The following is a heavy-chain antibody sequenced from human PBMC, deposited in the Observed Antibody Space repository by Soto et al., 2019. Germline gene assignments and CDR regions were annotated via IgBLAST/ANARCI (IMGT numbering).Heavy chain of an antibody. J-gene: IGHJ5*02. Sequence: GGSLRLSCAASGFTFDDYAMHWVRQAPGKGLEWVSGISWNSGSIGYADSVKGRFTISRDNAKNSLYLQMNSLRAEDTALYYCAKGHLGYFDWPPFDPWGQGTLVTVSS. D-gene: IGHD3-9*01. CDR3: AKGHLGYFDWPPFDP. CDR2: ISWNSGSI. V-gene: IGHV3-9*01. CDR1: GFTFDDYA.